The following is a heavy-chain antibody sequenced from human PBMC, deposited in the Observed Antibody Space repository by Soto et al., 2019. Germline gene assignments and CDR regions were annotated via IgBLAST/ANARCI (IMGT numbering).Heavy chain of an antibody. CDR3: ARHRFPNGIYSFDY. Sequence: PGGSLRLSCAASVFTFSSYWMSWVRQAPGKGLEWMANIKQDGSEKYYVDSVKGRFTISRVNAKNSLYLQMNSLRAEDTAVYYCARHRFPNGIYSFDYWVQGALLTVSS. CDR2: IKQDGSEK. CDR1: VFTFSSYW. V-gene: IGHV3-7*01. D-gene: IGHD2-15*01. J-gene: IGHJ4*02.